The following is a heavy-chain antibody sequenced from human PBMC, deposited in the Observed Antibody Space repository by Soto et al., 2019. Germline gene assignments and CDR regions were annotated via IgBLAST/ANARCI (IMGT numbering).Heavy chain of an antibody. Sequence: ETLSLTCTVSGGSISSHYWSWIRQPPGKGLEWIGYIYYSGSTNYNPSLQSRVTISVDTSKNQFSLKLSSVTAADTAVYYCARGAEWLLYGNWFDPWGQGTLVTVSS. CDR3: ARGAEWLLYGNWFDP. J-gene: IGHJ5*02. CDR1: GGSISSHY. V-gene: IGHV4-59*11. CDR2: IYYSGST. D-gene: IGHD3-3*01.